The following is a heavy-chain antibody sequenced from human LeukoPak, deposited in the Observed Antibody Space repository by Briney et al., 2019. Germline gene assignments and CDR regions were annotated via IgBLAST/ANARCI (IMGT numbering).Heavy chain of an antibody. CDR3: AKDGGSGWYYYYYYGMDV. CDR1: GFTFSSFA. CDR2: ISHDGSNK. V-gene: IGHV3-30-3*01. Sequence: GGSLRLSCAASGFTFSSFAMHWVRQAPGKGLDWVAVISHDGSNKFFADSVKGRFTISRDNSKNVLYLQMNSLRAEDTAVYYCAKDGGSGWYYYYYYGMDVWGQGTTVTVSS. D-gene: IGHD6-19*01. J-gene: IGHJ6*02.